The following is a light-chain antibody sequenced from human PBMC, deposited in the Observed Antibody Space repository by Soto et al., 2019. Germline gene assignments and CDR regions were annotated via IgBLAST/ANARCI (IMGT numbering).Light chain of an antibody. V-gene: IGLV1-44*01. CDR3: ATWDDSLNGHV. J-gene: IGLJ1*01. CDR1: SSNIGSNT. Sequence: QPVLTQSPSASGTPGQRVTISCSGSSSNIGSNTVSWYQQLPGTAPKLLIYSNNQRPSGVPDRFSGSKSGTSASLAIGGLQSEDEGDYYCATWDDSLNGHVFGTGNKLTVL. CDR2: SNN.